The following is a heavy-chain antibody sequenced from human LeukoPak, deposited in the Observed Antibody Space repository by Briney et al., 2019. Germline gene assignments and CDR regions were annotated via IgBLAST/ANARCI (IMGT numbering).Heavy chain of an antibody. CDR2: IYYSGST. CDR3: ARAPDYSSGWWPLDY. J-gene: IGHJ4*02. CDR1: GGSISSGDYY. Sequence: SETLSLTCTVSGGSISSGDYYWSWIRQPPGKGLEWIGYIYYSGSTYYNPSLKSRVTISVDTSKNQFSLKLSSVTAADTAVYYCARAPDYSSGWWPLDYWGQGTLVTVSS. D-gene: IGHD6-13*01. V-gene: IGHV4-30-4*01.